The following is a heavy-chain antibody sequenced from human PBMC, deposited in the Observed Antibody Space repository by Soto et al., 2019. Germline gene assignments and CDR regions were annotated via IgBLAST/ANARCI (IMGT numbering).Heavy chain of an antibody. Sequence: QVQLVQSGAEVKKPGASVKVSCKASGYTFTGYYMHWVRQAPGQGLEWMGWINPNSGGTTYAQKFQGWVTMNRDTSISTAYMELRRLRSDDTAVYYCARDHYEGLGGMDVWGQGTTVTVSS. CDR3: ARDHYEGLGGMDV. V-gene: IGHV1-2*04. D-gene: IGHD3-3*01. J-gene: IGHJ6*02. CDR2: INPNSGGT. CDR1: GYTFTGYY.